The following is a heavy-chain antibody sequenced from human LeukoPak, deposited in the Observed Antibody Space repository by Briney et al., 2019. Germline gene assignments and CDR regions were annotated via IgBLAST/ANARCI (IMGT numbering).Heavy chain of an antibody. CDR3: ARALWDYVWGSDRQTYYHYMDV. Sequence: GGSLRLSCAASGFTFSSYWMSWVRQGPGKGLEWVANINQDGSEKYYVDSVKGRFTISRDSAKNSLYLQMSSLRAEDTAVYYCARALWDYVWGSDRQTYYHYMDVWGKGTTVTVSS. D-gene: IGHD3-16*02. J-gene: IGHJ6*03. V-gene: IGHV3-7*04. CDR2: INQDGSEK. CDR1: GFTFSSYW.